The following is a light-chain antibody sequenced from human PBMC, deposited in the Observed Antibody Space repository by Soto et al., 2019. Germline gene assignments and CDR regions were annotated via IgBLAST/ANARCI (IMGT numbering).Light chain of an antibody. CDR1: QSVSGF. V-gene: IGKV3-11*01. J-gene: IGKJ2*01. CDR3: QQRINWPRT. Sequence: EIVLTQSPATLSLSPGDRATLSCRASQSVSGFLAWYQQKPGQAPRLLIYDASDRATGIPARFSGSGSGTAFTLPIRSLEPEDFAIYYGQQRINWPRTFGQGTKLEIK. CDR2: DAS.